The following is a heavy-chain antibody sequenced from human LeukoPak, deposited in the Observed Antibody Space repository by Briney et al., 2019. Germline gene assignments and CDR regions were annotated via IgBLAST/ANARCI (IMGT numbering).Heavy chain of an antibody. CDR2: ISSGSTYI. J-gene: IGHJ3*02. Sequence: PGGSLRLSCAASGFTFSTYSMSWVRQAPGKGLEWVSSISSGSTYIYYADSVKGRFTISRDNAKNSLYLQMNGLRAEDTTVYYCAKVPTYCTNGVCYDHDAFDIWGQGTMVTVSS. D-gene: IGHD2-8*01. CDR1: GFTFSTYS. CDR3: AKVPTYCTNGVCYDHDAFDI. V-gene: IGHV3-21*04.